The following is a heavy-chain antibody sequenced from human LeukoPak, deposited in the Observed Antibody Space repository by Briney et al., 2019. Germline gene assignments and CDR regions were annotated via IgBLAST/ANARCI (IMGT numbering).Heavy chain of an antibody. CDR2: MHSSGDT. J-gene: IGHJ5*02. D-gene: IGHD6-19*01. Sequence: LETLSLTCTVPGGSISSYYWSWIRQPAGKGPELIRRMHSSGDTNYNPSLKSRHTMSLVTYKTQFCLKQPDITPQGPAVQYYARELAVAGTVTHRFDPWGQGTLVTVSS. CDR3: ARELAVAGTVTHRFDP. V-gene: IGHV4-4*07. CDR1: GGSISSYY.